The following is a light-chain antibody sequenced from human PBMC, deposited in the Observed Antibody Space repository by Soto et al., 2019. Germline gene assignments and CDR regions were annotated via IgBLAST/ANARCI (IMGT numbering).Light chain of an antibody. Sequence: QSVLTQPPSVSGAPGQRVTISCTGSSSNIGAGYDVHWYQQLPGTAPKLLIYGNSNRPSGVPDRFSGSKSGTSASLAITGVQAGEEGDYYCQSYDSSLSGLYVFGTGTKVTVL. V-gene: IGLV1-40*01. CDR2: GNS. J-gene: IGLJ1*01. CDR3: QSYDSSLSGLYV. CDR1: SSNIGAGYD.